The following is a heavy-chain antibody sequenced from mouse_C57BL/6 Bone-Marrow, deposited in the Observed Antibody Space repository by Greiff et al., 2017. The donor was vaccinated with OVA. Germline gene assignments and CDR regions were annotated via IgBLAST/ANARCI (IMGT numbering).Heavy chain of an antibody. V-gene: IGHV1-15*01. Sequence: VQLQQSGAELVRPGASVTLSCKASGYTFTDYEMHWVKQTPVHGLEWIGAIDPETGGTAYNQKFTGKAILTADKSSSTAYMELRSLTSEDSAVYCCTRSYGNYGEVDYGGQGTTLTVSS. CDR3: TRSYGNYGEVDY. CDR1: GYTFTDYE. D-gene: IGHD2-1*01. J-gene: IGHJ2*01. CDR2: IDPETGGT.